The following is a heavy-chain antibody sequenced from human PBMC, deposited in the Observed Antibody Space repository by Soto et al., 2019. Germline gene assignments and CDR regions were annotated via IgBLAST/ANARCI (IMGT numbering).Heavy chain of an antibody. J-gene: IGHJ5*02. V-gene: IGHV5-51*01. Sequence: AESMKISCKGSGYNFTTYWIDWVRQMPGKGLEWMGIIYPDDSDTRYSPSFQGQVTISADKSISTAYLQWSSLKASDSAMYYCTRRSPFGPISDEKFDPWGQGTMVTVSS. D-gene: IGHD3-10*01. CDR3: TRRSPFGPISDEKFDP. CDR1: GYNFTTYW. CDR2: IYPDDSDT.